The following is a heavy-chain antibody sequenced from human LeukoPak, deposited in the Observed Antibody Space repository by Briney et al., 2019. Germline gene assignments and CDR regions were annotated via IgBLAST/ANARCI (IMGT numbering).Heavy chain of an antibody. V-gene: IGHV4-39*07. CDR1: GGSISSSSYY. CDR2: IYYSGST. Sequence: SETLSLTCTVSGGSISSSSYYWGWIRQPPGKGLEWIGSIYYSGSTYYNPSLKSRVTISVDTSKNQFSLKLSSVTAADTAVYYCAREDGSGSYADYWGQGTLVTVSS. D-gene: IGHD3-10*01. CDR3: AREDGSGSYADY. J-gene: IGHJ4*02.